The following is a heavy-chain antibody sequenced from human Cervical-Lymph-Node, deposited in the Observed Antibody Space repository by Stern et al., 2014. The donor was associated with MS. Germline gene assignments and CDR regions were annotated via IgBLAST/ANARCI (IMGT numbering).Heavy chain of an antibody. CDR1: GFPFSSYP. J-gene: IGHJ6*02. CDR3: ARGSRGMDV. Sequence: VQLVESGGGVVQPGTSLRGSCGGSGFPFSSYPIYWVRQDPGKGLEWVGVRAYDGSKTHYEVSVKGRFTRSRDNSKNTVSLQMNSLTTEDTAVYFCARGSRGMDVWGQGTTVTVSS. CDR2: RAYDGSKT. V-gene: IGHV3-30*16. D-gene: IGHD3-10*01.